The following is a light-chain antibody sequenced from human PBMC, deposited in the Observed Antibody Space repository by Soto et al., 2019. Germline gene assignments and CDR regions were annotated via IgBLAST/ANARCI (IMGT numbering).Light chain of an antibody. CDR1: SSNIGSNY. V-gene: IGLV1-47*01. J-gene: IGLJ2*01. Sequence: QSVLTQPPSASGTPGQRVTISCSGSSSNIGSNYGYWYQQLPGTVPQLLIYRNNERPSGVPDRFSGSNSRTSASLAISGLRSEDGADYYCAAWDDSLSGVVFGGGTKLTVL. CDR2: RNN. CDR3: AAWDDSLSGVV.